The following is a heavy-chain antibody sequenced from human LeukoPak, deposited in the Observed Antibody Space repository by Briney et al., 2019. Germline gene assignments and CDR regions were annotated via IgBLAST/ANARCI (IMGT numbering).Heavy chain of an antibody. CDR1: GGSISSYY. V-gene: IGHV4-59*08. D-gene: IGHD2-15*01. Sequence: PSETLSLTYTVSGGSISSYYWSWIRQPPGKGLEWIGYIYYSGSTNYNPSLKSRVTISVDTSKNQFSLKLSSVTAADTAVYYCARSVYCSGGSCLYGMDVWGQGTTVTVPS. CDR2: IYYSGST. CDR3: ARSVYCSGGSCLYGMDV. J-gene: IGHJ6*02.